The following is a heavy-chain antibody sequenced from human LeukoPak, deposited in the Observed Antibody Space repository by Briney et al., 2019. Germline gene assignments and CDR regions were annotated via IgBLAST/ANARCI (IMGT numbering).Heavy chain of an antibody. V-gene: IGHV1-8*01. Sequence: VASVKVSCKASGYTFTSYDINWVRQATGQGLEWMEWMNPNSGNTGYAQKFQGRVTMTRNTSISTAYMELSSLRSEDTAVYYCARGQGFYGDLKFQHWGQGTLVTVSS. CDR1: GYTFTSYD. J-gene: IGHJ1*01. D-gene: IGHD4-17*01. CDR2: MNPNSGNT. CDR3: ARGQGFYGDLKFQH.